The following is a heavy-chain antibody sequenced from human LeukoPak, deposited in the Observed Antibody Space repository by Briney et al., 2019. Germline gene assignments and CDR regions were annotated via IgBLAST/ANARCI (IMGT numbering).Heavy chain of an antibody. J-gene: IGHJ4*02. Sequence: SETLSLTCTVSGGSISSYYWSWIRQPPGKGLEWIGYIYYSGSTNYNPSLKSRVTISVDTFKNQFSLKLSSVTAADTAVYYCVRLFRVRGVIPKFDYWGQGTLVTVSS. D-gene: IGHD3-10*01. CDR2: IYYSGST. CDR3: VRLFRVRGVIPKFDY. V-gene: IGHV4-59*08. CDR1: GGSISSYY.